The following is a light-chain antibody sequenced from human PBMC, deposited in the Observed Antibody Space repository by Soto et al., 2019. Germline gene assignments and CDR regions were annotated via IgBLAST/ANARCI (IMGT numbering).Light chain of an antibody. V-gene: IGLV2-18*02. CDR2: DVS. J-gene: IGLJ1*01. Sequence: SVLTQPAPVTGFPGRSVAISCPGTSSDVGSSNGVSWYQQPPGTAPKLLIYDVSNRPSGVPDRFSGSESGNTASLTISGLQAEDEADYYCSSYTSSSTYVFGTGTKVTVL. CDR1: SSDVGSSNG. CDR3: SSYTSSSTYV.